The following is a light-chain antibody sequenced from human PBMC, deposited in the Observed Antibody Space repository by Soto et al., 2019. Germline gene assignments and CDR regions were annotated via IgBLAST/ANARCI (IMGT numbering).Light chain of an antibody. CDR2: AAS. CDR3: QQSYSTHLT. V-gene: IGKV1-39*01. CDR1: QSISSY. Sequence: DIQMTQSPSSLSASVGDRVTITCRASQSISSYLTWYQQKPGKAPKLLIYAASSLQSGVPSRFSGSGSGTDFTLTISSRQPEDFSTYYCQQSYSTHLTFGGGTKVEIK. J-gene: IGKJ4*01.